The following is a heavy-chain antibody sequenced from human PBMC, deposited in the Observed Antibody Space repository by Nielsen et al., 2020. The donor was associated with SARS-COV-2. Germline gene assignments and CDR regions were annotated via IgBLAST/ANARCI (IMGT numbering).Heavy chain of an antibody. V-gene: IGHV4-31*03. CDR3: AREPRSGFYYYYYMDV. Sequence: SPMMSSTFTISVGSTRSGGYYWSWIRQHPGKGLEWIGYIYYSGSTYYNPSLKSRVTISVDTSKNQFSPKLSSVTAADTAVYYCAREPRSGFYYYYYMDVWGKGTTVTVSS. CDR2: IYYSGST. D-gene: IGHD3-3*01. CDR1: VGSTRSGGYY. J-gene: IGHJ6*03.